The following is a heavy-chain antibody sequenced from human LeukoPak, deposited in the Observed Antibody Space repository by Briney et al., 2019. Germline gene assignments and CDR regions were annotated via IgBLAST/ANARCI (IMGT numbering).Heavy chain of an antibody. CDR2: IYYSGST. J-gene: IGHJ4*02. Sequence: SETLSLTCTVSGGSISSYYWSWIRQPPGKGLEWIGYIYYSGSTNYNPSLKSRVTISVDTSKNQFSLKLSSVTAADTAVYYCARESGEGDGYNFIDYWGQGTLVTVSS. V-gene: IGHV4-59*01. D-gene: IGHD5-24*01. CDR1: GGSISSYY. CDR3: ARESGEGDGYNFIDY.